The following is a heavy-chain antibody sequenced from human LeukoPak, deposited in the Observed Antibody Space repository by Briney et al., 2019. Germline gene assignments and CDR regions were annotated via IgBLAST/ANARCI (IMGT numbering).Heavy chain of an antibody. CDR1: GGTFSSYA. V-gene: IGHV1-69*13. CDR2: IIPIFGTA. CDR3: ARDPHRYDSSGYYFVY. D-gene: IGHD3-22*01. J-gene: IGHJ4*02. Sequence: SVKVSCKASGGTFSSYAISWVRQAPGQGLEWVGGIIPIFGTANYAQKFQGRVTITADESTSTAYMELSSLRSEDTAVYYCARDPHRYDSSGYYFVYWGQGTLVTVSS.